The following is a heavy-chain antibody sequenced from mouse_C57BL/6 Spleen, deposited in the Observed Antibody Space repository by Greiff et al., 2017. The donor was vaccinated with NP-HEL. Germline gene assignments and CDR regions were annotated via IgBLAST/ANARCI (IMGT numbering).Heavy chain of an antibody. CDR3: ARGYYDYDLYAMDY. Sequence: DVQLQESGPELVKPGASVKISCKASGYSFTGYYMNWVKQSPEKSLEWIGEINPSTGGTTYNQKFKAKATLTVDKSSSTAYMQLKSLTSEDSAVYYCARGYYDYDLYAMDYWGQGTSVTVSS. J-gene: IGHJ4*01. V-gene: IGHV1-42*01. CDR2: INPSTGGT. CDR1: GYSFTGYY. D-gene: IGHD2-4*01.